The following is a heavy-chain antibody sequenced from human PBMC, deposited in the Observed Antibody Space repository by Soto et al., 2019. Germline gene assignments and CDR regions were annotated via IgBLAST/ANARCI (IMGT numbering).Heavy chain of an antibody. CDR2: IYGDDDK. V-gene: IGHV2-5*02. CDR3: AHKHAATWLFDY. Sequence: QITLKESGPTLVKPTQTLTLTCTFSGFSLTTGGVGVGWIRQPPGKAPEWLALIYGDDDKRFKPSLKNRLSLTRDNSRNEVVLKMTNMDPVDTATFFCAHKHAATWLFDYWGQGILVTVSS. D-gene: IGHD2-2*01. J-gene: IGHJ4*02. CDR1: GFSLTTGGVG.